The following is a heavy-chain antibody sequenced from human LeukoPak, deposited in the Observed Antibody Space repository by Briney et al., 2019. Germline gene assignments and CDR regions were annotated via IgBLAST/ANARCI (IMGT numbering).Heavy chain of an antibody. CDR1: GGSISSYY. CDR3: ARLAGQFDY. CDR2: IYYSGST. V-gene: IGHV4-59*01. D-gene: IGHD6-19*01. Sequence: KPSETLSLTRTVSGGSISSYYWSWIRQPPGKGLEWIGYIYYSGSTNYNPSLKSRVTISVDTSKNQFSLKLNSVTAADTAVYYCARLAGQFDYWGQGTLVTVSS. J-gene: IGHJ4*02.